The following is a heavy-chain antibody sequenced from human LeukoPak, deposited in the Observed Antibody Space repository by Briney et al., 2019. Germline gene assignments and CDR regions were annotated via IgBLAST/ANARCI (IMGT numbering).Heavy chain of an antibody. Sequence: GASEKVSCKASGYTFTSYAMNWVRQAPGQGLEWMGWINTNTGNPTYAQGFTGRFVFSLDTSVSTAYLQISSLKAEDTAVYYCARFPLVVPTSYFDYWGQGTLVTVSS. CDR3: ARFPLVVPTSYFDY. J-gene: IGHJ4*02. CDR1: GYTFTSYA. D-gene: IGHD3-22*01. CDR2: INTNTGNP. V-gene: IGHV7-4-1*02.